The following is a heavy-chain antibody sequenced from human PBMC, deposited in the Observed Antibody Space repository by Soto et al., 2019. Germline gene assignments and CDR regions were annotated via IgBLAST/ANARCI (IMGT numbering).Heavy chain of an antibody. D-gene: IGHD3-10*01. Sequence: PSETLSLTCAVYGGSFSGYYWSWIRQPPGKGLEWIGEINHSGSTNYNPSLKSRVAISVDTSKNQFSLKLSSVTAADTAVYYCARVPLWFGELLGFDYWGQGTLVTVSS. CDR3: ARVPLWFGELLGFDY. J-gene: IGHJ4*02. CDR2: INHSGST. CDR1: GGSFSGYY. V-gene: IGHV4-34*01.